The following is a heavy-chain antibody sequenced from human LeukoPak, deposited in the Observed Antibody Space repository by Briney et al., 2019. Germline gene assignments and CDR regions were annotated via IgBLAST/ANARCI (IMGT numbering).Heavy chain of an antibody. D-gene: IGHD5-18*01. CDR2: VSNSGRT. J-gene: IGHJ4*02. Sequence: SETLSLTCRFPGGSISIYYWGGIRQPPGKRLQWIGYVSNSGRTDYNPSLKSRVTISIDTSRNQFSLRLRSVTAADTAVYFCARENDRYGRIDYWGRGTLVTVTS. CDR3: ARENDRYGRIDY. V-gene: IGHV4-59*01. CDR1: GGSISIYY.